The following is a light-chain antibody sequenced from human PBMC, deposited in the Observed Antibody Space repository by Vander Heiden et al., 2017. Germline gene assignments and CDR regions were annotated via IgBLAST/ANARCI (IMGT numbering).Light chain of an antibody. V-gene: IGLV3-21*02. J-gene: IGLJ2*01. Sequence: SYVLTQPPSVPVAPGQTARITCGGNNIGSKSVHWYQQKPGQAPVLVVYDDSDRPSWIPERFSGSNSGNTATLTISRVEAGDEADYYCQVWDSSSDHPVFGGGTKLTVL. CDR1: NIGSKS. CDR2: DDS. CDR3: QVWDSSSDHPV.